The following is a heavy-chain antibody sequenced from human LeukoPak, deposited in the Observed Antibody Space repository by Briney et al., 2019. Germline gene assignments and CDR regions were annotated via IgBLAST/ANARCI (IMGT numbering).Heavy chain of an antibody. CDR1: GFNFRSYG. V-gene: IGHV3-30*02. J-gene: IGHJ5*01. Sequence: GGSLRLSCAASGFNFRSYGMHWVRQAPGKGLEWVAFIRYDGSNKQYADSVKGRFTISRDNSKNTLYLQVSSLRAEDTAVYYCAKVYEYGDHDWFDSWGQGTLVTVSS. CDR2: IRYDGSNK. CDR3: AKVYEYGDHDWFDS. D-gene: IGHD4/OR15-4a*01.